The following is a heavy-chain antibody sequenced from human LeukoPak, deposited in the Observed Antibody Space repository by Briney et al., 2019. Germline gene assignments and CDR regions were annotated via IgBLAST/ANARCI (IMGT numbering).Heavy chain of an antibody. CDR1: GGSISSSNW. J-gene: IGHJ5*02. V-gene: IGHV4-4*02. D-gene: IGHD3-10*01. Sequence: PSGTLSLTCAVSGGSISSSNWWSWVRQPPGKGLEWIGEIYHSGSTNYNPSPKSRVTISVDKSKNQFSLKLSSVTAADTAVYYCATRYGSGSYYRNFWFDPWGQGTLVTVSS. CDR3: ATRYGSGSYYRNFWFDP. CDR2: IYHSGST.